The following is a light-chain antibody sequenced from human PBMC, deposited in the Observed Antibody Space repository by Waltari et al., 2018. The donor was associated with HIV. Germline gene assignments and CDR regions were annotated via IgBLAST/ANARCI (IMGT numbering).Light chain of an antibody. Sequence: IQITQSPSSLSSYVGHTFTITCQASHDIKKHLNWYQQKPGEAPKILISEASNLEIGVPARFSGTGSGRDFSLTISSLQPEDVATYYCQQSDTLWTFGQGTKVE. CDR2: EAS. CDR1: HDIKKH. CDR3: QQSDTLWT. V-gene: IGKV1-33*01. J-gene: IGKJ1*01.